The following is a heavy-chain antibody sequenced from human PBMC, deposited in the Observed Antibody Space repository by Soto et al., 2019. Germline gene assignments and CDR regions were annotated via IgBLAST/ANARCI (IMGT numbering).Heavy chain of an antibody. CDR2: IHYSGST. V-gene: IGHV4-30-4*01. CDR3: ARSFGPTFYYGSWYFDL. CDR1: GGSISSGNYY. D-gene: IGHD3-10*01. J-gene: IGHJ2*01. Sequence: QVQLQESGPGLVKPSQTLSLTCAVSGGSISSGNYYWSWIRQPPGKGLEWIGYIHYSGSTYYNPSLTSRITISVDTSKNQLSLKLSSVTAADTAVYYCARSFGPTFYYGSWYFDLWGRGTLVTVSS.